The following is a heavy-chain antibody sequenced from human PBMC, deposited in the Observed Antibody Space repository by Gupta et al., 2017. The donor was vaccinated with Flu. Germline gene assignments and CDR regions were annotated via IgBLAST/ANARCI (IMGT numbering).Heavy chain of an antibody. J-gene: IGHJ4*02. V-gene: IGHV4-39*01. CDR1: GGSISSSSYY. Sequence: QLQLQESGPGLVKPSETLSLTCTVSGGSISSSSYYWGWIRQPPGNGLEWIGSSYYSGGTYYNPSLKSRVTISVETSKNKFSRKLSSVTAAETAVYYCARKVPPRGIVAAFDYGGQGTMVTVSS. CDR2: SYYSGGT. CDR3: ARKVPPRGIVAAFDY. D-gene: IGHD5-12*01.